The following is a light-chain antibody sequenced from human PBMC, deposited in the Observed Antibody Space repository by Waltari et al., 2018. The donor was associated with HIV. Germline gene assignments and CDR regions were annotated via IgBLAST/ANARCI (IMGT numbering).Light chain of an antibody. V-gene: IGKV3-11*01. Sequence: EILLTQSPATLSFSPGERATLSCRASQSVSSYLAWYQQKPGRAPRLLIYDASNRATGIPARFSGSGSGTDFTLTISSLEPEDFAVYYCQQRSNRPPKYTFGQGTKLEIK. CDR1: QSVSSY. CDR2: DAS. J-gene: IGKJ2*01. CDR3: QQRSNRPPKYT.